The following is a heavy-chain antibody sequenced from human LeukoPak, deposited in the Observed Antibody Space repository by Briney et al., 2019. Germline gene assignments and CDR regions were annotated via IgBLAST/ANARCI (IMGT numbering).Heavy chain of an antibody. Sequence: GGSLRLSCAASGFTFSSYSMNWVRQAPGKGLEWVSSISSSSSYIYYADSVKGRFTIPRDNAKNSLYLQMNSLRAEDTAVYYCARGRQQLVSGWGQGTLVTVSS. CDR3: ARGRQQLVSG. D-gene: IGHD6-13*01. V-gene: IGHV3-21*01. CDR2: ISSSSSYI. CDR1: GFTFSSYS. J-gene: IGHJ4*02.